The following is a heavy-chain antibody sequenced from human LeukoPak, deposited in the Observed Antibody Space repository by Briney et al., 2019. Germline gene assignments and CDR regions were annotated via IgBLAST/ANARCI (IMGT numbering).Heavy chain of an antibody. J-gene: IGHJ4*02. D-gene: IGHD4-17*01. V-gene: IGHV3-30-3*01. CDR1: GFTFSSYA. CDR3: ARAHPKVTTGIDY. Sequence: GGSLRLSCAASGFTFSSYAMHWVRQAPGKGLEWVAVISYDGSNKYYADSVKGRFTISRDNSKNTLYLQMNSLRAEDTAVYYCARAHPKVTTGIDYWGQGTLVTVSS. CDR2: ISYDGSNK.